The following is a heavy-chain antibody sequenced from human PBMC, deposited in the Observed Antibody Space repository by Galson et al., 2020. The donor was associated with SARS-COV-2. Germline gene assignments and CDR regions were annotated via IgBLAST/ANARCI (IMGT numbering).Heavy chain of an antibody. Sequence: ASVKVSCKASGYTFTSYDINWVRQATGQGLEWMGWMNPNSGNTGYAQKFQGRVTMTRNTSISTAYMELSSLRSEDTAVYYVARRYYGSGSYLPRNYGMDVWGQGNTVTVSS. CDR3: ARRYYGSGSYLPRNYGMDV. V-gene: IGHV1-8*01. J-gene: IGHJ6*02. CDR1: GYTFTSYD. D-gene: IGHD3-10*01. CDR2: MNPNSGNT.